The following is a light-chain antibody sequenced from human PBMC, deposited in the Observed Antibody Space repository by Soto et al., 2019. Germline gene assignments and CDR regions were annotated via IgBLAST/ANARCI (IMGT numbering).Light chain of an antibody. CDR3: QQYGSSPMCT. V-gene: IGKV3-20*01. Sequence: EIVLTQSPATLSLSPGERATLSCRASQSVSSNYLAWYQQKPGQAPRLLIYGASSRATGIPDRFSGSGSGTAFTLTISRLEPEDFALYYCQQYGSSPMCTFGQGTKLEIK. CDR1: QSVSSNY. J-gene: IGKJ2*02. CDR2: GAS.